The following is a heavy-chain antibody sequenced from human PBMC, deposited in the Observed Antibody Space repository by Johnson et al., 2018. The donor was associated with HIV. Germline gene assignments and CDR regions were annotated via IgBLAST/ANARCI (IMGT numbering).Heavy chain of an antibody. Sequence: VLLVESGGGVVRPGGSLRLSCAASGFTFSSSWMHWVCQAPEKGLEWVADIKCDGSEKYYVDSVKGRLTISRDNSKNTLYLQMNSLRAEDTALYYCATDVYGAREWRPAFDIWGQGTMVTVSS. V-gene: IGHV3-52*01. CDR2: IKCDGSEK. D-gene: IGHD4-17*01. CDR1: GFTFSSSW. J-gene: IGHJ3*02. CDR3: ATDVYGAREWRPAFDI.